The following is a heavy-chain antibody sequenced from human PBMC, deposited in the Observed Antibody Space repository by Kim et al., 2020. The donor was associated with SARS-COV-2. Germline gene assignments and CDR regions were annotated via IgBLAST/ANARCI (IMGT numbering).Heavy chain of an antibody. CDR1: GFTFSSYA. J-gene: IGHJ4*02. CDR3: AKGESNNWSVFDY. Sequence: GGSLRLSCAASGFTFSSYAMSWVRQAPGKGPEWVSLVSGSGGSTYHADSVKGRFAISRDNSKKTRYLQMNSLRAEDTALYDCAKGESNNWSVFDYWGQGTLVTVSS. V-gene: IGHV3-23*01. CDR2: VSGSGGST. D-gene: IGHD1-1*01.